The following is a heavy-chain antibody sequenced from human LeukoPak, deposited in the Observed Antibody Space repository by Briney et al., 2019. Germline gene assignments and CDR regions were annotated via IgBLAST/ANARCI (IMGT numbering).Heavy chain of an antibody. V-gene: IGHV3-23*01. CDR2: ISGSGGST. Sequence: GGSLRLSCAASGFTFSSYAMDWVRQAPGKGLEWVSSISGSGGSTYYADSVKGRFTISRDNSKNTLYLQMNSLRAEDTAVYYCAKEKTVFTVTTKQAFDPWGQGTLVTVSS. D-gene: IGHD4-17*01. CDR1: GFTFSSYA. J-gene: IGHJ5*02. CDR3: AKEKTVFTVTTKQAFDP.